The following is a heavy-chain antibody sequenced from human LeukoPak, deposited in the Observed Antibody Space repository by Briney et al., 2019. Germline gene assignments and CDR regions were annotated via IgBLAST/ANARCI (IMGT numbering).Heavy chain of an antibody. CDR1: GGSISSGSYY. Sequence: SETLSLTCTVSGGSISSGSYYWSWIRQPAGKGLEWIGRIYTSGSTNYNPSLKSRVTISVDMSKNQFSLKLSSVTAADTAVYYCARGALVEQWLVHTFYYYYMDVWGKGTTVTVSS. CDR3: ARGALVEQWLVHTFYYYYMDV. CDR2: IYTSGST. J-gene: IGHJ6*03. V-gene: IGHV4-61*02. D-gene: IGHD6-19*01.